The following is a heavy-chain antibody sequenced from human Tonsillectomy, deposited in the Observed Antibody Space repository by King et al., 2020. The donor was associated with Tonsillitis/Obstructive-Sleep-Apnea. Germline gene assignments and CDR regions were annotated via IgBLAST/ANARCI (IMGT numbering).Heavy chain of an antibody. CDR1: GGSFSGYY. J-gene: IGHJ4*02. CDR2: INHSGST. Sequence: VQLQQWGAGLLKPSETLSLTCAVYGGSFSGYYWSWIRQPPGKGLEWIGEINHSGSTNYNPSLKSRVTMSVDTSKNQFSLKLSSVTAADTAGYYCSRGGDERITILGVVIPLFDYWGQGTLVTVSA. D-gene: IGHD3-3*01. CDR3: SRGGDERITILGVVIPLFDY. V-gene: IGHV4-34*01.